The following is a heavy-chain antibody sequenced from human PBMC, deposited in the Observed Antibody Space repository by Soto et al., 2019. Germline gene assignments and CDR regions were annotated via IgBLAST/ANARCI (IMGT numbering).Heavy chain of an antibody. D-gene: IGHD5-12*01. CDR3: ARSVYGATSDP. V-gene: IGHV4-59*08. CDR1: GGSISGYF. J-gene: IGHJ5*02. CDR2: IYHSGST. Sequence: QVQLQESGPGLVKPSETLSLTCTVSGGSISGYFWSWIRQPPGKGLEWIGYIYHSGSTNYNPSLKSRVTISVAPSKNYFSLRLTSVTAADTAVYYCARSVYGATSDPWGQGTLVIVSS.